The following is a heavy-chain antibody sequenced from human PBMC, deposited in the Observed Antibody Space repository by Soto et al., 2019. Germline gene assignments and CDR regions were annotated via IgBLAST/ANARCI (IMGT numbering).Heavy chain of an antibody. CDR2: IYYSGST. Sequence: PSETLSLTCSVSGVSISSSSDYWGWIRQPPGKGLEWIGSIYYSGSTYYNPSLKSRVTISVDTSKNQFSLKLSSVTAADTAVYYCAGSYYYGSGSYLPYYYYYGMDVWGQGTTVTVSS. CDR3: AGSYYYGSGSYLPYYYYYGMDV. J-gene: IGHJ6*02. CDR1: GVSISSSSDY. V-gene: IGHV4-39*01. D-gene: IGHD3-10*01.